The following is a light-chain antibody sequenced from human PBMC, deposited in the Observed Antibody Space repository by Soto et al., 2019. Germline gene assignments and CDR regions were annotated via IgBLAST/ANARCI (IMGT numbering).Light chain of an antibody. CDR2: EVS. J-gene: IGLJ1*01. V-gene: IGLV2-14*01. CDR3: SSYTSGRDVYV. CDR1: SSDVGSYHY. Sequence: QSALTQPASVSGSPGQSITISCTGTSSDVGSYHYVSWFQQHPGKAPKLIIFEVSDRPSGVPTRFSGSKSGDTASLTISGLQADDEADYYCSSYTSGRDVYVFGGGTKVTVL.